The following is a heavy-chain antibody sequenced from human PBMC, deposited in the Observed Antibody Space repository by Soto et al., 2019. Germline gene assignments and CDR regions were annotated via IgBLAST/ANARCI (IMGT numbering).Heavy chain of an antibody. V-gene: IGHV3-53*01. CDR1: EFTVSSNY. Sequence: EVQLVEAGGGLIQPGGSLRLSCAASEFTVSSNYMTWVRQAPGKGLEWDSVIYSGGDTYYADSVKSRFTISRDNSKNTLYLHMNSLRAEDTAVYYCGGIGQVDIWGQGTMVTVSS. J-gene: IGHJ3*02. CDR2: IYSGGDT. D-gene: IGHD3-10*01. CDR3: GGIGQVDI.